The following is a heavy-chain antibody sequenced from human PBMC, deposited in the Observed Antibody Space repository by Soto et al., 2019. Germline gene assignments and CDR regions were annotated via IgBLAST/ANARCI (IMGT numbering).Heavy chain of an antibody. CDR3: ARLQAAAGDNDLTFDY. V-gene: IGHV5-10-1*01. CDR1: GYSLTSDW. Sequence: EVQLVQSGAEVKKPGESLRISCKGSGYSLTSDWISWVRQMPGKGLAWRWRIDPSDSYTNYSPSFQGHVTISADKSISTAYLQWSSLKASDTAMYYCARLQAAAGDNDLTFDYWGQGTLVTVSS. CDR2: IDPSDSYT. D-gene: IGHD6-13*01. J-gene: IGHJ4*02.